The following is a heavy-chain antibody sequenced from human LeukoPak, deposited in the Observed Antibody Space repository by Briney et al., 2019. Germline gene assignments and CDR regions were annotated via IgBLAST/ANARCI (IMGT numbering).Heavy chain of an antibody. J-gene: IGHJ6*03. CDR2: INPNSGGT. D-gene: IGHD2-2*01. CDR3: ARGAVPVYYYYMDV. Sequence: GASVTVSCKASGYTFTSYGISWVRQAPGQGLEWMGWINPNSGGTNYAQKVQGRVTMDRDTSISTAYMELRSLRSDDTAVYYCARGAVPVYYYYMDVWGKGTTVTVSS. CDR1: GYTFTSYG. V-gene: IGHV1-2*02.